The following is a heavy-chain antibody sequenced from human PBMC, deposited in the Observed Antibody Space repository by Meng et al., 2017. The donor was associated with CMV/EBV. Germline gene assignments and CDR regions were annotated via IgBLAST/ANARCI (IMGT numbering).Heavy chain of an antibody. J-gene: IGHJ3*02. CDR1: GFTFSSYA. Sequence: GESLKISCAASGFTFSSYAMNWVRQAPGKGLEWVAVISYDGSNKYYADSVKGRFTTSKDNSKSTLYLQMTGLRAENTAVYYCARDGGWGGFDIWGQGTMVTVSS. CDR3: ARDGGWGGFDI. D-gene: IGHD3-16*01. V-gene: IGHV3-30-3*01. CDR2: ISYDGSNK.